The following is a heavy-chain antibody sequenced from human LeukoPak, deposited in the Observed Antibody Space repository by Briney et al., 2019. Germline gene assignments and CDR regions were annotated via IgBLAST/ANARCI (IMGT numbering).Heavy chain of an antibody. V-gene: IGHV4-59*01. CDR3: ARENYGDYPTYYYGMDV. Sequence: SETLSLTCTVSGGSISSYYWSWIRQPPGKGLEWIGYIYYSGSTNYNPSLKSRVTISVDTSKNQFSLKLSSVTAADTAVYYCARENYGDYPTYYYGMDVWGQGTTVTVSS. D-gene: IGHD4-17*01. CDR1: GGSISSYY. CDR2: IYYSGST. J-gene: IGHJ6*02.